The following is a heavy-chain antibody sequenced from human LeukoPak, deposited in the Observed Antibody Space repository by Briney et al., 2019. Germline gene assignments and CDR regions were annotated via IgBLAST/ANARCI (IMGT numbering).Heavy chain of an antibody. D-gene: IGHD3-3*01. V-gene: IGHV3-21*01. J-gene: IGHJ4*02. Sequence: GGFLRLSRAASGFTFSSYSMNWVRHAPGKGLEWVSYISISIIYIYYAPSVKGRFTISRDNAKNSLYLQMNSLRAEDTAVYYCAGSYYDFWSGYSFDYWGQGTLVTVSS. CDR3: AGSYYDFWSGYSFDY. CDR2: ISISIIYI. CDR1: GFTFSSYS.